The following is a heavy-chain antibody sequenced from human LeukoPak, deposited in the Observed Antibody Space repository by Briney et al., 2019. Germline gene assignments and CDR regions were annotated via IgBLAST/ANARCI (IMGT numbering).Heavy chain of an antibody. J-gene: IGHJ4*02. CDR1: GGSISSSSYY. V-gene: IGHV4-39*07. Sequence: SETLSLTCTVSGGSISSSSYYWSWIRQPPGKGLEWIGSIFYSGSTYYNPSLKSRVTISVDTSKNQFSLKLSSVTAADTALYYCASERPNYYDGSGYYYAWGQGTLVTVSS. CDR3: ASERPNYYDGSGYYYA. CDR2: IFYSGST. D-gene: IGHD3-22*01.